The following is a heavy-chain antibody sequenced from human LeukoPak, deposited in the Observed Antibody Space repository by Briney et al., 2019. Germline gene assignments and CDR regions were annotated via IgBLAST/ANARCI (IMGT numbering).Heavy chain of an antibody. CDR2: NSAYNGNT. Sequence: ASVKVSCKASGYTFTSYGISWVRQAPGQGLEWMGWNSAYNGNTNYAQKLQGRVTMTTDTSTSTAYMELRSLRSDDTAVYYCARGRGGTIVVVVAAIGDAFDIWGQGTMVTVSS. J-gene: IGHJ3*02. V-gene: IGHV1-18*01. D-gene: IGHD2-15*01. CDR3: ARGRGGTIVVVVAAIGDAFDI. CDR1: GYTFTSYG.